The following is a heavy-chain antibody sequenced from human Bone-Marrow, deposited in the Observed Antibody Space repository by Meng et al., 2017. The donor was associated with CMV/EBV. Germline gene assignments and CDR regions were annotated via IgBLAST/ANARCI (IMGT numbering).Heavy chain of an antibody. CDR3: ARGRTRWLPYYFDY. CDR2: INHSGST. Sequence: SETLSLTCAVYGGSFSGYYWSWIRQPPGKGLEWIGEINHSGSTNYNPPLKSRVTISVDTSKNQFSLKLSSVTAADTAVYYCARGRTRWLPYYFDYWGQGNLVTVSS. J-gene: IGHJ4*02. D-gene: IGHD5-24*01. CDR1: GGSFSGYY. V-gene: IGHV4-34*01.